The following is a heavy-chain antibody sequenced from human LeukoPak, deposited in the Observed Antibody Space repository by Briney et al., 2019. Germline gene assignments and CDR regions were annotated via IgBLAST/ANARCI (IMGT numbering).Heavy chain of an antibody. J-gene: IGHJ4*02. CDR1: GFTFSHYA. CDR2: IWSDATNR. CDR3: ARDAQRGFDYSNSLQY. V-gene: IGHV3-33*01. Sequence: GRSLRLSCEASGFTFSHYAMRWVRQAPGKGLEWVAVIWSDATNRYYADSVKGRFTIYRDDSQKRVFLQMNSLRAEDTAVYYCARDAQRGFDYSNSLQYWGQGALVTVAS. D-gene: IGHD4-11*01.